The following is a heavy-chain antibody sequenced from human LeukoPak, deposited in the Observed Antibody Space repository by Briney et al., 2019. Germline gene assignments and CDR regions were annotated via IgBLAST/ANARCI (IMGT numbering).Heavy chain of an antibody. CDR3: ARESRGYDILTGKYHRGYYSYYMDV. J-gene: IGHJ6*03. V-gene: IGHV3-7*01. CDR1: GFTFSSYW. D-gene: IGHD3-9*01. Sequence: GGSLRLSCAASGFTFSSYWMSWVRQAPGKGLEWVANIKQDGSEKYYVDSVKGRFTISRDNAKNSLYLQMNSLRAEDTAVYYCARESRGYDILTGKYHRGYYSYYMDVWGKGTTVTVSS. CDR2: IKQDGSEK.